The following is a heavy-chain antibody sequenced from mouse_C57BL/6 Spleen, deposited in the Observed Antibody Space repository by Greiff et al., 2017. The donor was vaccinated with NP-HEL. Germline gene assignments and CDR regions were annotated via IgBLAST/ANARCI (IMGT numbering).Heavy chain of an antibody. Sequence: VQLKQSGPGLVKPSQSLSLTCSVTGYSITSGYYWNWIRQFPGNKQEWMGYISYDGSNNYNPSLKNRISITRDTSKNQFFLKLNSVTTEDTATYYCARALGYFDVWGTGTTVTVSS. CDR3: ARALGYFDV. J-gene: IGHJ1*03. CDR1: GYSITSGYY. V-gene: IGHV3-6*01. CDR2: ISYDGSN.